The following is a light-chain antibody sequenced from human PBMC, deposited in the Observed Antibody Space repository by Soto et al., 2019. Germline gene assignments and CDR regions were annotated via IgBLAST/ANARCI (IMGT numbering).Light chain of an antibody. CDR2: DAS. V-gene: IGKV1-39*01. Sequence: DIQMTQSPASLSASVGDRVTLTCRTSQSISNSLNWYQQRPGKAPKLLISDASSLQSGVPSRVSGSGSGTEFTLTISSLQPKDFATYYCQQGYSTPWTFGQGTKVETK. CDR1: QSISNS. J-gene: IGKJ1*01. CDR3: QQGYSTPWT.